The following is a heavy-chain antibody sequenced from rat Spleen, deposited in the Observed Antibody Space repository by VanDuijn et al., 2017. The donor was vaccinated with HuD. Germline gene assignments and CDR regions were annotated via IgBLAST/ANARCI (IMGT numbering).Heavy chain of an antibody. D-gene: IGHD1-1*01. Sequence: EVQLVESDGGLVQPGRSLKLSCAASGFTFSDYYMAWVRQAPTKGLEWVATILYDTTNTYYRDSVRGRFTISRDHAKNTLYLQMDSLRSEDTATYYCAGSGTAHWGQGVMVTVSS. CDR3: AGSGTAH. CDR2: ILYDTTNT. CDR1: GFTFSDYY. J-gene: IGHJ2*01. V-gene: IGHV5-29*01.